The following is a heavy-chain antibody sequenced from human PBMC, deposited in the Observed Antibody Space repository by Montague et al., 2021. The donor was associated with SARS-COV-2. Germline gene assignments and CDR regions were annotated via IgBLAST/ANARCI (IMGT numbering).Heavy chain of an antibody. V-gene: IGHV4-59*01. Sequence: SETLSLTCTVSGGSISGYYWTWMRQPPGKGLEWLGHIYYTGSTKYNPSLKSRVTISIDTPKNQLSLKLRSVTAADTAVYFCARAQTTCFNANCVNYFDYWGQGALVTVSS. D-gene: IGHD2-2*01. CDR3: ARAQTTCFNANCVNYFDY. CDR2: IYYTGST. CDR1: GGSISGYY. J-gene: IGHJ4*02.